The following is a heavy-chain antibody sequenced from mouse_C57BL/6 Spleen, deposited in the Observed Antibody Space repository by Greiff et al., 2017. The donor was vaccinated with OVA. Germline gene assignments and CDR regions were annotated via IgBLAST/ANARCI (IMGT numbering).Heavy chain of an antibody. D-gene: IGHD4-1*02. Sequence: DVMLVESGGGLVKPGGSLKLSCAASGFTFSSYAMSWVRQTPEKRLEWVATISDGGSYTYYPDNVKGRFTISRDNTKTNLYLLMSHLKSADTAMYYCARDPSTLYYFDYWGQGTTLTVSS. J-gene: IGHJ2*01. CDR1: GFTFSSYA. CDR3: ARDPSTLYYFDY. V-gene: IGHV5-4*01. CDR2: ISDGGSYT.